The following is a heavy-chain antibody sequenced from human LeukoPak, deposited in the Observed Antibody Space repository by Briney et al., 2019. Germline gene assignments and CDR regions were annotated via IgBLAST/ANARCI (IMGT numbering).Heavy chain of an antibody. CDR3: AKDGVGATVTAYYFDS. D-gene: IGHD2-21*02. V-gene: IGHV1-2*02. CDR1: GYTFTGYY. CDR2: INPNTGGT. Sequence: GASVKVSCKTSGYTFTGYYMHWVRQAPGQGLEWMGWINPNTGGTDYSQKFEGTVTLTRDTSISTAYMELTRLTSDDTALYYCAKDGVGATVTAYYFDSWGQGTLVTVSS. J-gene: IGHJ4*02.